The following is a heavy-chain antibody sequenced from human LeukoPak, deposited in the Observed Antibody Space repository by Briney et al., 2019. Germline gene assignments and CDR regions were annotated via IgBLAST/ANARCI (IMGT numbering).Heavy chain of an antibody. D-gene: IGHD3-9*01. Sequence: ASVKVSCKASGGTFSSYAISWVRQAPGQGLEWMGGIIPIFGTANYAQKFQGRVTITADKSTSTAYMELSRLRSDDTAVYYCARVLFSGFDPWGQGTLVTVSS. CDR1: GGTFSSYA. CDR3: ARVLFSGFDP. J-gene: IGHJ5*02. V-gene: IGHV1-69*06. CDR2: IIPIFGTA.